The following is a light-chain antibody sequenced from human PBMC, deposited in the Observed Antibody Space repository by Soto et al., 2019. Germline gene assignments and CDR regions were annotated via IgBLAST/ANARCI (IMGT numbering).Light chain of an antibody. J-gene: IGKJ1*01. V-gene: IGKV1-39*01. CDR3: QQSYSSPPT. CDR2: AAS. Sequence: EIRMTQSPSSLSASVEDRVIITCSASQSLSNHLNWYQQKPGKAPKLLIFAASSLQSGVPSRFSGSRSGPDFTLTISSLQPEDFATYYCQQSYSSPPTFGQGTKVDIK. CDR1: QSLSNH.